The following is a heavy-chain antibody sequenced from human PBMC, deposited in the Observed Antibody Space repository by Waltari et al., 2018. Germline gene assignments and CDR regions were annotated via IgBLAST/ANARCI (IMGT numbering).Heavy chain of an antibody. J-gene: IGHJ3*02. CDR2: ISSSSSYI. V-gene: IGHV3-21*01. D-gene: IGHD3-22*01. CDR1: GFTFSSYS. CDR3: ARGPYSGYYYVRAFDI. Sequence: EVQLVESGGGLVKPGGSLRLSCAASGFTFSSYSMNWVRQAPGKGLEWVSSISSSSSYIYYADSGKGRFTISRDNAKNSLYLQMNSLRAEDTAVYYCARGPYSGYYYVRAFDIWGQGTMVTVSS.